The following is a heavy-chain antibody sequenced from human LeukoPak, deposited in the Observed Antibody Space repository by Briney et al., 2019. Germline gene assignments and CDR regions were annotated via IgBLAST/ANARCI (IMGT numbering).Heavy chain of an antibody. J-gene: IGHJ5*02. V-gene: IGHV3-30*04. D-gene: IGHD6-13*01. CDR1: GFTFSSYA. Sequence: PGRSLRLSCAASGFTFSSYAMHWVRKAPGKGLEWVAVISYDGNNKYYGDPVKGRFTISRDNSKITLYLQMNILRAEDTAMYSCAREHIATSGNNWFDPWGQGTLVTVSS. CDR2: ISYDGNNK. CDR3: AREHIATSGNNWFDP.